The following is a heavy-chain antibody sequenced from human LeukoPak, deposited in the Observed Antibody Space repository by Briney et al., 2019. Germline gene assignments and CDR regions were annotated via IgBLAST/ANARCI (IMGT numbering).Heavy chain of an antibody. Sequence: GGSLKISCKGSGYSFTTYWIGWVRQMPGKGLEWMGIIYPADSDTRYSPSFQGQVTISADKSISTAYLQWSSLKASDTAMYYCARGGYCTNGVCRRAYFDYWGQGTLVTVSS. CDR2: IYPADSDT. CDR1: GYSFTTYW. V-gene: IGHV5-51*01. D-gene: IGHD2-8*01. CDR3: ARGGYCTNGVCRRAYFDY. J-gene: IGHJ4*02.